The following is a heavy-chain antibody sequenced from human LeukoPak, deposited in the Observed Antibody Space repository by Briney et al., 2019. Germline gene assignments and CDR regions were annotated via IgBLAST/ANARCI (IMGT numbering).Heavy chain of an antibody. V-gene: IGHV1-69*04. J-gene: IGHJ4*02. CDR2: IIPILGIA. Sequence: SVKVSCKASGGTSSSYAISWVRQAPGQGLEWMGRIIPILGIANYAQKFQGRVTITADKSTSTAYMELSSLRSEDTAVYYCAKDLRSSYGLTGYYPFDYWGQGTLVTVSS. D-gene: IGHD3-9*01. CDR3: AKDLRSSYGLTGYYPFDY. CDR1: GGTSSSYA.